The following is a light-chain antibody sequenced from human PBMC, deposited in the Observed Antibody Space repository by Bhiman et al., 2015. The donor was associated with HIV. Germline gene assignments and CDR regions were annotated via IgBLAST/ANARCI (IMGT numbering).Light chain of an antibody. V-gene: IGLV2-14*03. J-gene: IGLJ3*02. CDR1: SSDVGGYNY. CDR2: DVS. Sequence: QSALTQPASVSGSPGQSITISCTGTSSDVGGYNYVSWYQQHPGKAPKLMIYDVSDRPSGVPDRFSASKSGNTASLTVSGLQPEDEANYYCNSYGGRLWVFGGGTKLTVL. CDR3: NSYGGRLWV.